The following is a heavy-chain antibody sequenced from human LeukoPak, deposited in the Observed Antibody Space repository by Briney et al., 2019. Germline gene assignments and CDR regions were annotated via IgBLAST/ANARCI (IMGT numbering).Heavy chain of an antibody. CDR3: ARFYCGGDCYPQN. CDR2: INHSGST. J-gene: IGHJ4*02. V-gene: IGHV4-34*01. D-gene: IGHD2-21*02. CDR1: GGSFSGYY. Sequence: PSETLSLTCAVYGGSFSGYYWSWIRQPPGKGLEWIGEINHSGSTNYNPSLKSRVTISVDTSKNQFSLKLSSVTAADTAVYYCARFYCGGDCYPQNWGQGTLVTVSS.